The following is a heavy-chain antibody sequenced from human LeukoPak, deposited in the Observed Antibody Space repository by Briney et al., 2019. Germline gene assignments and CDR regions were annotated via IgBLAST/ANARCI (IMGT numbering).Heavy chain of an antibody. D-gene: IGHD3-9*01. CDR1: GFSFRSYW. Sequence: PGGSLRLSCAAPGFSFRSYWMSWVRQAPGKGLEWVANINQDGSEKYYVDSAKGRFTISRDNAKNSLSLQMISLRDEDTALYYCARDGHPFVWWGQGTQVTVSS. CDR2: INQDGSEK. CDR3: ARDGHPFVW. V-gene: IGHV3-7*03. J-gene: IGHJ4*02.